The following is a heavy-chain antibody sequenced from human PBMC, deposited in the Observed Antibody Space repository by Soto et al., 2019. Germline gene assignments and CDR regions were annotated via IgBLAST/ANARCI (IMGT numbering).Heavy chain of an antibody. J-gene: IGHJ4*02. CDR3: ATAQTPTESDH. V-gene: IGHV1-18*01. Sequence: QVQLVQSGAEVKKPGASVKVSCKASGYTFSNYGITWVRQAPGQGLEWKGWINTYNGNTNYAQKVQGRVTMTADTSTSIVYMELRSLTSDDSAVYYCATAQTPTESDHWGQGTLVTVSS. CDR2: INTYNGNT. D-gene: IGHD4-4*01. CDR1: GYTFSNYG.